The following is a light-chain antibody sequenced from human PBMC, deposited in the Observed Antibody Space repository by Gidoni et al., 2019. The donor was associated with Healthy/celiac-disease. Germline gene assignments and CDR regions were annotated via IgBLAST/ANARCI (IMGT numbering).Light chain of an antibody. J-gene: IGKJ4*01. Sequence: DIQMTQSPSTLSASVGDRVTITCRASQIIRSWLAWYQQKPGKAPKRLIQKASTLESGGPSRLSGSGSGKEFTLTISSLQPDDFATYYCKQYNSYPLTFGGXTKVEIK. CDR2: KAS. V-gene: IGKV1-5*03. CDR3: KQYNSYPLT. CDR1: QIIRSW.